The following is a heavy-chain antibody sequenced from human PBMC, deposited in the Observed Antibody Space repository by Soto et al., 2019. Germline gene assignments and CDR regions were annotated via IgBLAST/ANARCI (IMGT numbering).Heavy chain of an antibody. CDR3: ATLTKYDILTGYYPC. CDR2: ISYDGSNK. J-gene: IGHJ4*02. CDR1: GFPFSSYC. V-gene: IGHV3-30*03. Sequence: GGSLRLSCAASGFPFSSYCMHWVRQAPGKGLEWVAVISYDGSNKYYADSVKGRFTISRDNSKNTLYLQMNSLRAEDTAVYYCATLTKYDILTGYYPCWGQGTLVTVSS. D-gene: IGHD3-9*01.